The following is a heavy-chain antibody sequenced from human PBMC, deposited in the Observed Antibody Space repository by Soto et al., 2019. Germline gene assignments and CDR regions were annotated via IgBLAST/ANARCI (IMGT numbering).Heavy chain of an antibody. V-gene: IGHV1-3*01. CDR3: ARAPVDYYYYYYMDV. Sequence: QVQLVQSGAEVKKPGASVTVSCKASGYTFTSYAMHWVRQAPGQRLEWMGWINAGNGNTKYSQKFQGRVTITRDTSASTAYVELSSLRSEDTAVYYCARAPVDYYYYYYMDVWGKGTTVTVSS. CDR2: INAGNGNT. J-gene: IGHJ6*03. CDR1: GYTFTSYA.